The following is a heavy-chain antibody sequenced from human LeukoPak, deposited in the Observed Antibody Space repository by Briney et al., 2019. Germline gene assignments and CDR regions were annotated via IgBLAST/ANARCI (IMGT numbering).Heavy chain of an antibody. CDR2: ISSSSSYI. CDR1: GFSFSSYS. V-gene: IGHV3-21*01. Sequence: GGSLRLSCAASGFSFSSYSMNWVRQAPGKGLECVSSISSSSSYIYYTDSVKGRFTISRDNAKNSLYLQMNSLRAEDTAVYYCARDTTYGSGTYSFDYWGQGTLVTVSS. CDR3: ARDTTYGSGTYSFDY. J-gene: IGHJ4*02. D-gene: IGHD3-10*01.